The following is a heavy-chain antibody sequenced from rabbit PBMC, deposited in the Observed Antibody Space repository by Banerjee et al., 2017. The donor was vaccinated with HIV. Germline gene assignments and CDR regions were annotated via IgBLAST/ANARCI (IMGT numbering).Heavy chain of an antibody. CDR1: GFSFSSSYY. CDR2: IYAGSSGST. CDR3: ARGPGSSWDL. D-gene: IGHD4-2*01. Sequence: QSLEESGGDLVKPGASLTLTCTASGFSFSSSYYMYWVRQAPGKGLEWIACIYAGSSGSTYYASWAKGRFTISKTSSTTVTLQMTSLTAADTATYFCARGPGSSWDLWGQGTLVTVS. J-gene: IGHJ3*01. V-gene: IGHV1S40*01.